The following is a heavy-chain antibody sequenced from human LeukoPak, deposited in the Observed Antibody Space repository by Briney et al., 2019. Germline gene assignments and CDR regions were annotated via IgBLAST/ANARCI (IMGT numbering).Heavy chain of an antibody. Sequence: GGSLRLSCAASGFTFEDYAIDWVRQAPGKGLEWVSRISGNGGGTYYADSVKGRFTTSRDNSKNSLYLQMNSLRTEDTALYYCAKEFFGTSFGGYYFFDYWGQGTLVTVSS. CDR2: ISGNGGGT. D-gene: IGHD6-6*01. V-gene: IGHV3-43*02. CDR3: AKEFFGTSFGGYYFFDY. J-gene: IGHJ4*02. CDR1: GFTFEDYA.